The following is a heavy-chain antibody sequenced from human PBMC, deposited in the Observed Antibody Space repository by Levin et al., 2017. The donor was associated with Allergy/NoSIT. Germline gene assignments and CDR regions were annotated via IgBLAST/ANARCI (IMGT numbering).Heavy chain of an antibody. J-gene: IGHJ6*03. CDR1: GFTVSSNY. CDR2: IYSDAGT. Sequence: TGGSLRLSCAASGFTVSSNYMSWVRQAPGKGLEWASVIYSDAGTYYADSVKGRFTISRDNSKNTLYLQMNSLRAEDSAVYYCARHTIFGYMDVWGKGTMVTVSS. V-gene: IGHV3-53*01. D-gene: IGHD3-3*01. CDR3: ARHTIFGYMDV.